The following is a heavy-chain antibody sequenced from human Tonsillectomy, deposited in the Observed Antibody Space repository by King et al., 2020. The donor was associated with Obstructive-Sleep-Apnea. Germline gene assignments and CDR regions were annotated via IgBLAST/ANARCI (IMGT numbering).Heavy chain of an antibody. V-gene: IGHV1-69*10. CDR3: ARGPEFYYDTSGYYYFDY. CDR1: GGSLSSYA. J-gene: IGHJ4*01. Sequence: QLVQSGAEVKKPGSSVKVSCKASGGSLSSYAFRWVRQAPGQGLEWMGGIIPILGISNYAQKFQGRVTITADKFKSTVYMELGSLRYEDTAVYYCARGPEFYYDTSGYYYFDYWGQEPWSPSPQ. CDR2: IIPILGIS. D-gene: IGHD3-22*01.